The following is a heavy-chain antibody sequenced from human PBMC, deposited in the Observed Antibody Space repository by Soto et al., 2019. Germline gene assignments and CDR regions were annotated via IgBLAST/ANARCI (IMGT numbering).Heavy chain of an antibody. J-gene: IGHJ5*02. CDR3: ARDQEYSTSGLYWFDL. D-gene: IGHD6-6*01. CDR1: GYTFTSYG. V-gene: IGHV1-18*04. CDR2: LSAYNGDT. Sequence: VQLVQSGAEAKKPGASVKVAFKASGYTFTSYGITWVRQAPGQGLEWMGWLSAYNGDTNYAPRLQGRDTMPTDTSTSTVYMELKSLKSDDTAVYSCARDQEYSTSGLYWFDLWGQGTLVTVS.